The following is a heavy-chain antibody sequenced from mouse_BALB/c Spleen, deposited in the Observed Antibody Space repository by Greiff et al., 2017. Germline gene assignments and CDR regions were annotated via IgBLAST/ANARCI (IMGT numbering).Heavy chain of an antibody. V-gene: IGHV1-14*01. CDR1: GYTFTSYV. CDR2: INPYNDGT. D-gene: IGHD2-4*01. CDR3: ARDNPMITTGFAY. Sequence: VQLQQSGPELVKPGASVKMSCKASGYTFTSYVMHWVKQKPGQGLEWIGYINPYNDGTKYNEKFKGKATLTSDKSSSTAYMELSSLTSEDSAVYYCARDNPMITTGFAYWGQGTLVTVSA. J-gene: IGHJ3*01.